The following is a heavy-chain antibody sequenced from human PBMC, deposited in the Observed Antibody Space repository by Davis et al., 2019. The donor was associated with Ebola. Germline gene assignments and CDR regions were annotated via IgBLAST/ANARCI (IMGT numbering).Heavy chain of an antibody. V-gene: IGHV1-2*02. J-gene: IGHJ1*01. CDR2: INSNNGDT. CDR1: GYTFTSYD. Sequence: ASVKVSCKASGYTFTSYDINWVRQAPGQGLEWMGRINSNNGDTNYAQKFQGRVTMTRDTSISTTYLELSSLRSDDTAVYYCARELEYCSSTSCYKYFQHWGQGTLVTVSS. D-gene: IGHD2-2*01. CDR3: ARELEYCSSTSCYKYFQH.